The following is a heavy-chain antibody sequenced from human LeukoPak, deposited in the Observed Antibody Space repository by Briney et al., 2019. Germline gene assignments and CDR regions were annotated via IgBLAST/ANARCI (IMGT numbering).Heavy chain of an antibody. D-gene: IGHD6-13*01. CDR3: AKDQHSGYSSSWYDLDY. CDR1: GFTFSSYG. J-gene: IGHJ4*02. CDR2: IRYDGSNK. Sequence: GGSLRLSCAASGFTFSSYGMHWVRQPLGKGLEWVAFIRYDGSNKYYADSVKGRFTISRDNSKNTLYLQMNSLRAEHTAVYYCAKDQHSGYSSSWYDLDYWGQGTLVTVSS. V-gene: IGHV3-30*02.